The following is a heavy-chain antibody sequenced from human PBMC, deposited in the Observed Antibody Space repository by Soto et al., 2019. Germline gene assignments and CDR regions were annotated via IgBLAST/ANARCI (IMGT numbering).Heavy chain of an antibody. J-gene: IGHJ6*02. CDR2: ISYDGSNK. Sequence: GGSLRLSCAASGFTSSSYGMHWVRQAPGKGLEWVAVISYDGSNKYYADSVKGRFTISRDNSKNTLYLQMNSLRAEDTAVYYCAKERRTYYYYYGMDVWGQGTTVTVSS. CDR1: GFTSSSYG. V-gene: IGHV3-30*18. CDR3: AKERRTYYYYYGMDV.